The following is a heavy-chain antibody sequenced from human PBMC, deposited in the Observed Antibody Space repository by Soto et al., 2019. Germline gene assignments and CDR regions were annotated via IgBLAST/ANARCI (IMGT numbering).Heavy chain of an antibody. D-gene: IGHD3-3*01. Sequence: SETLSLTCAVYGGSFSGYYWSWIRQPPGKGLEWIGYIYYSGSTYYNPSLKSRVTISVDTSKNQFSLKLSSVTAADTAVYYCARGGDFWSGYYRRFDPWGQGTLVTVSS. V-gene: IGHV4-34*09. CDR1: GGSFSGYY. CDR2: IYYSGST. J-gene: IGHJ5*02. CDR3: ARGGDFWSGYYRRFDP.